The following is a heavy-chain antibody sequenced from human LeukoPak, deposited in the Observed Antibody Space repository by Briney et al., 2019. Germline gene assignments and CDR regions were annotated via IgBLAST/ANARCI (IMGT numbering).Heavy chain of an antibody. CDR3: ARDLTGTSDH. CDR1: GYTFASYY. Sequence: ASVKVSCKASGYTFASYYMHWVGQAPGQGLEWMGWINPNTGDTNYAQKFQGRVTMTRDTSISTAYIELRWLTSDDTAVYYCARDLTGTSDHWAQGTLVTVSS. J-gene: IGHJ4*02. V-gene: IGHV1-2*02. D-gene: IGHD1-20*01. CDR2: INPNTGDT.